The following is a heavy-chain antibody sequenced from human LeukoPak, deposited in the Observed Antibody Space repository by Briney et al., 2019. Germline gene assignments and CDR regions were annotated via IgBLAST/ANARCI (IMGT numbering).Heavy chain of an antibody. J-gene: IGHJ4*02. V-gene: IGHV3-48*01. Sequence: PGGSLRLSCAASGFTFSNYNMNWVRRAPGRGLEWVSYITSSSTTIYYADSVKGRFTTSRDNAKNSLYLQMNSLRAEDTAVYYCARDARGLRSGESSNWGQGTLVTVSS. CDR1: GFTFSNYN. CDR3: ARDARGLRSGESSN. CDR2: ITSSSTTI. D-gene: IGHD3-16*02.